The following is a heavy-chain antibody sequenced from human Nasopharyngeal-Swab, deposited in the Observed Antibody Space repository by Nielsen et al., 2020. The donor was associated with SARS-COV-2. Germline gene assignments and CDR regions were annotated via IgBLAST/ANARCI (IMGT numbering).Heavy chain of an antibody. Sequence: GESLKISCAASGFIFSASAIHWVRQASGKGLEWVGRIGDKDHNYATTYGASVQGRFTISRDDSKDTAFLQMDSLKTEDTALYYCTTDFYFDYWGQGTLVTVSS. CDR2: IGDKDHNYAT. CDR3: TTDFYFDY. V-gene: IGHV3-73*01. CDR1: GFIFSASA. J-gene: IGHJ4*02.